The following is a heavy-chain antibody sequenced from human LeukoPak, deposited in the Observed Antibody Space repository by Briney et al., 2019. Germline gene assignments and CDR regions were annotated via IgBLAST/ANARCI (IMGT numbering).Heavy chain of an antibody. J-gene: IGHJ4*02. Sequence: GGSLRLSCAASGFAFSSYEMNWVRQAPGKGLEWVSYISSSGSTIYYADSVKGRFTISRDNAKNSLYLQMNSLRAEDTAVYYCARDLGGYSYGFHYWGQGTLVTVSS. CDR1: GFAFSSYE. CDR3: ARDLGGYSYGFHY. V-gene: IGHV3-48*03. CDR2: ISSSGSTI. D-gene: IGHD5-18*01.